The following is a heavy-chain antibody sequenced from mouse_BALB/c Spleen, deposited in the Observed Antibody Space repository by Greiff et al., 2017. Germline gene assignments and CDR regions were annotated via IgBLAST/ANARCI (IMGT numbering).Heavy chain of an antibody. Sequence: VQLQQSGAELAKPGASVKMSCKASGYTFTSYWMHWVKQRPGQGLEWIGYINPSTGYTEYNQKFKDKATLTADKSSSTAYMQLSSLTSEDSAVYYGARGIYDYDVAYWGQGTLVTVSA. D-gene: IGHD2-4*01. J-gene: IGHJ3*01. CDR1: GYTFTSYW. CDR2: INPSTGYT. V-gene: IGHV1-7*01. CDR3: ARGIYDYDVAY.